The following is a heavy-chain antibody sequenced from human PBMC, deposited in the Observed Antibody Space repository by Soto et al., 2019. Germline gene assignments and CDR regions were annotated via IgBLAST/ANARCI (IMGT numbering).Heavy chain of an antibody. Sequence: QVQLVQSGAEVKKPGASVKVSCEASGYTFTDYFIHWVRQAPGQVLEWIGWINPYSGGADLSQKFQGRVTMTRDTSISTAYIEVSSLRSDDTAVFYCARLMHYSHSGGSSHSGFDMWGQGTLVTVSS. CDR3: ARLMHYSHSGGSSHSGFDM. V-gene: IGHV1-2*02. CDR2: INPYSGGA. D-gene: IGHD2-21*01. CDR1: GYTFTDYF. J-gene: IGHJ3*02.